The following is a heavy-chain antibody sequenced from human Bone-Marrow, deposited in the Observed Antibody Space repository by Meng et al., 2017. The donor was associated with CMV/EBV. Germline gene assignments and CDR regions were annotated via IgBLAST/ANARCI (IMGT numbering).Heavy chain of an antibody. Sequence: LRLFCTFSGGSISSSSHYWGWNRQPPGKGLEWIDYIYYSGSTYSNPSLKSRVTISVDRSKNQFSLKLSPVTAADTAVYYCARDSLIKLMYDILTGYYIADRGIDYLSQGTLVTVSS. J-gene: IGHJ4*02. CDR2: IYYSGST. V-gene: IGHV4-30-4*08. CDR1: GGSISSSSHY. CDR3: ARDSLIKLMYDILTGYYIADRGIDY. D-gene: IGHD3-9*01.